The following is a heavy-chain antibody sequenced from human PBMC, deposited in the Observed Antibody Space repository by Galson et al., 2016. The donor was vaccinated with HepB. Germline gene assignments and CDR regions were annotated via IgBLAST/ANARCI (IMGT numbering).Heavy chain of an antibody. CDR3: AKVFFLSRVTTGGPFDH. V-gene: IGHV1-3*01. CDR2: IEAGNGET. D-gene: IGHD3-3*01. Sequence: SVKVSCKASGFTFTSYAIHWVRQAPGQRLEWMGLIEAGNGETEYSQHFQGRVTITRDTSARRVYMELDSLRSEDTAVYFCAKVFFLSRVTTGGPFDHWGQGTLVTVSS. CDR1: GFTFTSYA. J-gene: IGHJ4*02.